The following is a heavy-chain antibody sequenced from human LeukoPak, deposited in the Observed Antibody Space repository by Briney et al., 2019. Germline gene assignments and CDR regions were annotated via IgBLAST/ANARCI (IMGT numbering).Heavy chain of an antibody. Sequence: SETLSLTCTVSGGSISSGGYYWSWIRQHPGKGLEWIGYIYYSGSTYYSPSLKSRVTISVDTSKNQFSLKLSSVTAADTAVFYCARGPGSSYYYYMDVWGKGTTVTVSS. CDR2: IYYSGST. V-gene: IGHV4-31*03. J-gene: IGHJ6*03. CDR3: ARGPGSSYYYYMDV. D-gene: IGHD6-6*01. CDR1: GGSISSGGYY.